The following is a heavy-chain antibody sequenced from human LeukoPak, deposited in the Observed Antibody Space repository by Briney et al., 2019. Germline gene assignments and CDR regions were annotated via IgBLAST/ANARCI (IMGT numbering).Heavy chain of an antibody. J-gene: IGHJ4*02. D-gene: IGHD1-26*01. CDR3: ARDRVGATGGFDY. Sequence: TLSLTCTVSGGSISSGGYYWSWIRQPPGKGLEGIGYIYHSGSTYYNPSLKSRVTISVDRSKNQFSLKLSSVTAADTAVYYCARDRVGATGGFDYWGQGTLVTVSS. V-gene: IGHV4-30-2*01. CDR2: IYHSGST. CDR1: GGSISSGGYY.